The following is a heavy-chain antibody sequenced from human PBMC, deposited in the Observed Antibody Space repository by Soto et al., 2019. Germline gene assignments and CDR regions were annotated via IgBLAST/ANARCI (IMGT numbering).Heavy chain of an antibody. D-gene: IGHD3-16*01. Sequence: SLRLSCAASGFTFSSYGMHWVRQAPGKGLEWVAVIWYDGSNKYYADSVKGRFTISRDNSKNTLYLQMNSLRAEDTAVYYCARGRRYLDAFDIWGQGTMVTVSS. CDR1: GFTFSSYG. J-gene: IGHJ3*02. CDR3: ARGRRYLDAFDI. V-gene: IGHV3-33*01. CDR2: IWYDGSNK.